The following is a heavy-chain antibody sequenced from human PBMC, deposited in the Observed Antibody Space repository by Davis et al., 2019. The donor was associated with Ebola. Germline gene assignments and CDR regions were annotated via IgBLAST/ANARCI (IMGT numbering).Heavy chain of an antibody. Sequence: PGGSLRLSCAASGFIFDEYAMHWVRQRPGKGLEWVSGISWNGGLIAYADSVKGRFTISRDRAKKSLYLQMNGLRVDDTALYYCAKASLPNVRSAAFDVWGRGTMVTVSA. J-gene: IGHJ3*01. CDR3: AKASLPNVRSAAFDV. D-gene: IGHD2-21*01. V-gene: IGHV3-9*01. CDR1: GFIFDEYA. CDR2: ISWNGGLI.